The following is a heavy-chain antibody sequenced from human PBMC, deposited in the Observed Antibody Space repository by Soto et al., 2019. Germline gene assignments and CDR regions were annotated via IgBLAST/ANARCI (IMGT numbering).Heavy chain of an antibody. CDR1: GDSINNNHYY. D-gene: IGHD3-10*01. CDR3: TRHSYTHPGIVDY. CDR2: IYFTGSP. V-gene: IGHV4-39*01. J-gene: IGHJ4*02. Sequence: PSETLSLTCDVSGDSINNNHYYWGWIRQSPGTGLEWIASIYFTGSPQSNPSLRSRITISVDTTKNHFSLQLRSGTAADTAIYYCTRHSYTHPGIVDYWGQGTRVTVSS.